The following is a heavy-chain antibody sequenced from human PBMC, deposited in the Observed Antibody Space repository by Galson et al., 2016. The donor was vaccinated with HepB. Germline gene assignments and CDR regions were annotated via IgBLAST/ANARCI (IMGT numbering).Heavy chain of an antibody. D-gene: IGHD2-21*01. J-gene: IGHJ4*02. CDR1: GFSFSTNT. CDR3: VKDLRWSFQY. V-gene: IGHV3-64D*06. CDR2: IVSHGGST. Sequence: SLRLSCAASGFSFSTNTMHWVRQAPGKGLEYVSSIVSHGGSTYYAESVKGRFTISRDNSKNTLYLQMSSLRTEDTAVYYCVKDLRWSFQYWGQGNLVTVSS.